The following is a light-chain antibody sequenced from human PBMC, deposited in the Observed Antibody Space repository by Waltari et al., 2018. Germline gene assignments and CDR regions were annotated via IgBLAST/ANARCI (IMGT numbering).Light chain of an antibody. V-gene: IGKV1-5*03. CDR3: QQYDDYFT. Sequence: DIQMTQSPATLSASVGERVTMTCRASQRISSRLAWYQQKPGKAPKLLIYPASRLESGVPSRFSGSGSETEFTLTISSLQPDDFATYYCQQYDDYFTFGPGSKVDLK. CDR1: QRISSR. CDR2: PAS. J-gene: IGKJ3*01.